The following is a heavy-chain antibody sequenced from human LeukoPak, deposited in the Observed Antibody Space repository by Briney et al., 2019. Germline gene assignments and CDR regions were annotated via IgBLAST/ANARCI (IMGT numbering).Heavy chain of an antibody. Sequence: GGSLRLSCAASGFTCSSYSMNWVRQAPGKGLEWVSSISSSSSYIYYADSVKGRFTISRDNAKNSLYLQMNSLRAEDTAVYYCARDATTVPLYNWFDPWGQGTLVTVSS. CDR2: ISSSSSYI. CDR3: ARDATTVPLYNWFDP. D-gene: IGHD4-17*01. CDR1: GFTCSSYS. J-gene: IGHJ5*02. V-gene: IGHV3-21*01.